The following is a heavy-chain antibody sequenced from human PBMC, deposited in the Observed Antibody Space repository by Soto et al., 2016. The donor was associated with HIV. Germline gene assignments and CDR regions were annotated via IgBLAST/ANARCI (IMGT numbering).Heavy chain of an antibody. CDR1: GFTFSSYA. D-gene: IGHD3-10*01. CDR2: ISYDGSNK. CDR3: AREEARDYYGSGSSGSLYYYYYGMDV. V-gene: IGHV3-30*04. Sequence: VQLVESGGGVVQPGRSLRLSCAASGFTFSSYAMHWVRQAPGKGLEWVAVISYDGSNKYYADSVKGRFTISRDNSKNTLYLQMNSLRAEDTAVFYCAREEARDYYGSGSSGSLYYYYYGMDVWGQGTTVT. J-gene: IGHJ6*02.